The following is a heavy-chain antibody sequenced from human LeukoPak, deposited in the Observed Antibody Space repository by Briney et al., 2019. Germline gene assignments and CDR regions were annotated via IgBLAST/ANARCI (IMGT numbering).Heavy chain of an antibody. CDR1: GGSISSYY. Sequence: SETLSLTCTVSGGSISSYYCSWIRQPPGKGLEWIGYIYYSGSTNYNPSLKSRVTISVDTSKNQFSLKLSSVTAADTAVYYCARSIEFGTTYYYYGMDVWGQGTTVTVSS. CDR2: IYYSGST. V-gene: IGHV4-59*01. J-gene: IGHJ6*02. CDR3: ARSIEFGTTYYYYGMDV. D-gene: IGHD2/OR15-2a*01.